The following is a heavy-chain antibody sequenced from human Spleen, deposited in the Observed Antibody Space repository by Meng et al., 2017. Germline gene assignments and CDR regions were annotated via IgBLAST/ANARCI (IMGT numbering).Heavy chain of an antibody. V-gene: IGHV4-34*01. Sequence: VPLKRLCRGWLKPSGTLSLTGLVSGWSFSDYYWSWTRQPPGKGLEWIGEINHRGNTNYNSFLESRVTISVDTSQNSLSLKLSSVTAADSAVYYCARGPTTVAHDFDYWGQGTLVTVSS. CDR3: ARGPTTVAHDFDY. D-gene: IGHD4-11*01. CDR1: GWSFSDYY. CDR2: INHRGNT. J-gene: IGHJ4*02.